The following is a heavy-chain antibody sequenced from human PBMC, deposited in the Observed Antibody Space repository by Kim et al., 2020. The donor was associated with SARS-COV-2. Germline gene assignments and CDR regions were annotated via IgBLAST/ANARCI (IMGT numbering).Heavy chain of an antibody. CDR2: IYYSGST. CDR1: GGSISSSSYY. D-gene: IGHD4-17*01. Sequence: SETLSLTCTVSGGSISSSSYYWGWIRQPPGKGLEWIGSIYYSGSTYYNPSLKSRVTISVDTSKNQFSLKLSSVTAADTAVYYCARRRWDYYGMDVWGQGTTVTVSS. V-gene: IGHV4-39*01. CDR3: ARRRWDYYGMDV. J-gene: IGHJ6*02.